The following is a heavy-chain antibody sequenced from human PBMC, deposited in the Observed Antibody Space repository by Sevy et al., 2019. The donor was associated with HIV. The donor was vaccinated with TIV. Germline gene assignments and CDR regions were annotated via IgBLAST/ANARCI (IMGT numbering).Heavy chain of an antibody. CDR1: GFTFSSYA. V-gene: IGHV3-30*04. Sequence: GGSLRLSCAASGFTFSSYAMHWVRQAPGKGLEWVAVISYDGSNKYYADSVKGRFTISRDNSKNTLYLQMNSLRAEDTAVYYCAGGGGYCSSTSCYYYGMDVWGQGTTVTVSS. CDR2: ISYDGSNK. J-gene: IGHJ6*02. CDR3: AGGGGYCSSTSCYYYGMDV. D-gene: IGHD2-2*01.